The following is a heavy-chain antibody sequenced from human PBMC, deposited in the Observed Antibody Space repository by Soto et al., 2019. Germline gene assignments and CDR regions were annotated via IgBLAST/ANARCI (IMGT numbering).Heavy chain of an antibody. CDR1: GYTFTSYY. V-gene: IGHV1-46*01. CDR2: INPSGGST. J-gene: IGHJ6*02. CDR3: ARMGSMGYSGYDWSCGMDV. Sequence: ASVKVSCKASGYTFTSYYMHWVRQAPGQGLEWMGIINPSGGSTSYAQKFQGRVTMTRDTSTSTVYMELSSLRSEDTAVYYCARMGSMGYSGYDWSCGMDVWGQGTTVTVSS. D-gene: IGHD5-12*01.